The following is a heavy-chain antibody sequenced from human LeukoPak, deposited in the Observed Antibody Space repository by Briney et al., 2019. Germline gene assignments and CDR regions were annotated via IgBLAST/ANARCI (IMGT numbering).Heavy chain of an antibody. D-gene: IGHD1-26*01. V-gene: IGHV1-18*01. Sequence: ASVKVSCKASAYTFTSYGISWVRQAPGQGLEWMGWISVYNGHTNYAQNLQGRVTMTTDTSTSTAYMELRSLRSDDTAVYYCARGGRWELPRPYAFDIWGQETMVTVSS. J-gene: IGHJ3*02. CDR2: ISVYNGHT. CDR3: ARGGRWELPRPYAFDI. CDR1: AYTFTSYG.